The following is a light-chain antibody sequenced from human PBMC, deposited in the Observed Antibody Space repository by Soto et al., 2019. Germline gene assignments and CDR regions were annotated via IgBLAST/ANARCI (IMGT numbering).Light chain of an antibody. CDR3: NSYTSSSTPYV. J-gene: IGLJ1*01. V-gene: IGLV2-14*03. CDR1: SSDVGGYNY. CDR2: DVN. Sequence: QSALTQPASVSGSAGQSITISCTGTSSDVGGYNYVSWYQHHPGKAPKLIIYDVNNRPSGVSNRFSGSKSGNTASLTISGLQAEDEADYFCNSYTSSSTPYVFGTVTKLTVL.